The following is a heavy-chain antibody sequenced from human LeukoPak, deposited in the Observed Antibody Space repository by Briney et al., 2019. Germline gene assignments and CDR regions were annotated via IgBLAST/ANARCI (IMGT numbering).Heavy chain of an antibody. CDR1: GFTFSSYA. J-gene: IGHJ6*02. D-gene: IGHD2-8*01. Sequence: GGSLRLSCAASGFTFSSYAMSWVRQAPGKGLEWVSIIYSDGSTYHADSVKGRFTISRDNSKNTLYLQMNSLRAEDTAVYYCGTPVRPIYGMDVWGQGTTVTVSS. V-gene: IGHV3-66*01. CDR2: IYSDGST. CDR3: GTPVRPIYGMDV.